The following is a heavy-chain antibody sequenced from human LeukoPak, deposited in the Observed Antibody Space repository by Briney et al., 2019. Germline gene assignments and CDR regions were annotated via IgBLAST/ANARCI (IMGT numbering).Heavy chain of an antibody. CDR2: IHHSGST. CDR3: ARGTLVRGISY. Sequence: SETLSLTCAVYGESFTDYYWNWIRQSPGKGLEWIGDIHHSGSTNYNPSLKSRVTISKDTSKKQFSLKLSSVTAADTAVYSCARGTLVRGISYWGQGALVTVSS. J-gene: IGHJ4*02. V-gene: IGHV4-34*01. D-gene: IGHD3-10*02. CDR1: GESFTDYY.